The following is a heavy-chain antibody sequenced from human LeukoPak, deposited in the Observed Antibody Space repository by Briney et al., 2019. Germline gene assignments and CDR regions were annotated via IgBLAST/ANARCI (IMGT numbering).Heavy chain of an antibody. CDR3: AREDAYYDFWSGYTSYNYYGMDV. CDR2: MNPNGGNT. Sequence: ASVKVSCKASGYTFTSYDINWVRQATGQGLEWMGWMNPNGGNTGYAQKFQGRVTMTRNTSTSTAYMELSSLRSEDTAVYYCAREDAYYDFWSGYTSYNYYGMDVWGQGTTVTVSS. CDR1: GYTFTSYD. V-gene: IGHV1-8*01. J-gene: IGHJ6*02. D-gene: IGHD3-3*01.